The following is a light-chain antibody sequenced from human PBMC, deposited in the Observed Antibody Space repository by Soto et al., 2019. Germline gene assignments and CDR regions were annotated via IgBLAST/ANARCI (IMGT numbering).Light chain of an antibody. CDR3: QSYDTTLSVV. CDR2: GNN. CDR1: NSNIGADSD. J-gene: IGLJ3*02. Sequence: QSVLTQPPSVSGAPGQRVTISCTGSNSNIGADSDVHWYQHLPGTAPKLLIYGNNNRPSGVPDRFSGSKSGTSASLAITGLQPEDAADYYCQSYDTTLSVVFGGGTQLTVL. V-gene: IGLV1-40*01.